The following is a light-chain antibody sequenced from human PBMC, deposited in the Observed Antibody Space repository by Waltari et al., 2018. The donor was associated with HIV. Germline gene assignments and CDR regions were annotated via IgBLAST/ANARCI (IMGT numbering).Light chain of an antibody. J-gene: IGLJ2*01. V-gene: IGLV1-44*01. CDR1: SSNLGSNT. Sequence: QSVLTQPPSASGTPGQRVTIPCSGSSSNLGSNTVNWYQQLPGTAPKLLIYSNNQRPSGVPDRFSGSKSGTSASLAISGLQSEDEADYYCAAWDDSLNGVVFGGGTKLTVL. CDR3: AAWDDSLNGVV. CDR2: SNN.